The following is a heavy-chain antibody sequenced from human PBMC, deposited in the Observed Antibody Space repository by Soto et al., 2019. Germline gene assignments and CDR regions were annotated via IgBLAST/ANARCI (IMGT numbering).Heavy chain of an antibody. CDR2: VSHSGDT. CDR1: GDSFDSFSGDH. CDR3: ARSQYSSSYYYAFDV. J-gene: IGHJ3*01. V-gene: IGHV4-34*01. D-gene: IGHD6-6*01. Sequence: QVQLEQWGAGLLEPSETLSLTCVVSGDSFDSFSGDHWNWIRQPPGKGLEWIGEVSHSGDTNYNPPLKTRVAMSLDTSKRDFSLRLTSLTAADTAVYYCARSQYSSSYYYAFDVWGQGTSVTVSS.